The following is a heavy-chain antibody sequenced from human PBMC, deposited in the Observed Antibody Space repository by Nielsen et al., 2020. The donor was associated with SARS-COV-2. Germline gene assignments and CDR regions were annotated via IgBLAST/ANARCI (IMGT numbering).Heavy chain of an antibody. Sequence: VRQIPGKGLEWVAVISYDGSNKYYADSVKGRFTISRDNSKNTLYLQMNSLRAEDTAVYYCAKVYCSSTSCYEIYYYYGMDVWGQGTTVTVSS. D-gene: IGHD2-2*01. V-gene: IGHV3-30*18. CDR3: AKVYCSSTSCYEIYYYYGMDV. CDR2: ISYDGSNK. J-gene: IGHJ6*02.